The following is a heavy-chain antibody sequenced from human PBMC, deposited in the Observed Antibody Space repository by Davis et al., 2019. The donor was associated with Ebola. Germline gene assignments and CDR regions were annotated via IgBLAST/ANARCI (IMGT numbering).Heavy chain of an antibody. D-gene: IGHD1-26*01. CDR3: SVGGQDGGFDY. J-gene: IGHJ4*02. Sequence: ASVKVSCKASGYTFTGYYMHWVRQAPGQGMEWKGGINPNSGGTNYAQKFQGRVTMTRDTSISTAYMELSSLRSEDTAMYYCSVGGQDGGFDYWGQGTLVPVSS. V-gene: IGHV1-2*02. CDR1: GYTFTGYY. CDR2: INPNSGGT.